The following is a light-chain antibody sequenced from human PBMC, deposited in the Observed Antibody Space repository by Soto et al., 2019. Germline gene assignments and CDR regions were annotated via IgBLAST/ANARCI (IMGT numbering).Light chain of an antibody. Sequence: DIQMTQSPSTLSASVVDRVTITFRASQSISSWLVWYQQKPGKAPKLLIYKASTLESGVPSRFSGSGSGTEFTLTISSLQPDDFATYYCQQYDSYSRTFGQGTRLEIK. CDR1: QSISSW. V-gene: IGKV1-5*03. CDR2: KAS. CDR3: QQYDSYSRT. J-gene: IGKJ5*01.